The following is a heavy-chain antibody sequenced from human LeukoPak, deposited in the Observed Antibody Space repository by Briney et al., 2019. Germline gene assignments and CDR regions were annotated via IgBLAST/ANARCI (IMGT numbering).Heavy chain of an antibody. Sequence: SETLSLTCTVSGGSISSSSYYWDWIRQPPGKGLEWIGSIYYSGSTYYNPSLKSRVTISVDTSKNQFSLKLSSVTAADTAVYYCASFGGLSRYFDYWGQGTLVTVSS. CDR1: GGSISSSSYY. J-gene: IGHJ4*02. V-gene: IGHV4-39*01. CDR2: IYYSGST. CDR3: ASFGGLSRYFDY. D-gene: IGHD2-15*01.